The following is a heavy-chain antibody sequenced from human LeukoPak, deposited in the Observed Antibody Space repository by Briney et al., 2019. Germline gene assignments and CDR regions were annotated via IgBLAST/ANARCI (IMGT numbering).Heavy chain of an antibody. CDR2: IKQDGSEK. CDR1: GFTFSSYW. V-gene: IGHV3-7*01. Sequence: GGSLRLXCAASGFTFSSYWMSWVRQAPGKGLEWVANIKQDGSEKYYVVSVKGRFTISRDNAKNSLYLQMNSLRAEDTAVYYCARRGYYDFWSGLDAFDIWGQGTMVTVSS. CDR3: ARRGYYDFWSGLDAFDI. D-gene: IGHD3-3*01. J-gene: IGHJ3*02.